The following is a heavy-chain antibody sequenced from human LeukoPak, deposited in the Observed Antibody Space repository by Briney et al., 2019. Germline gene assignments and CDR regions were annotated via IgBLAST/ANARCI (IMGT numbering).Heavy chain of an antibody. V-gene: IGHV1-18*04. CDR2: ISAYNGNT. CDR3: ARHPYYDILTRRCYFDY. CDR1: GYTFTSYG. Sequence: ASVKVSCKASGYTFTSYGISWVRQAPGQGLEWMGWISAYNGNTNYAQKLQGRVTMTTDTSTSTAYMELRSLRSDDTAVYYCARHPYYDILTRRCYFDYWGQGTLVTVSS. D-gene: IGHD3-9*01. J-gene: IGHJ4*02.